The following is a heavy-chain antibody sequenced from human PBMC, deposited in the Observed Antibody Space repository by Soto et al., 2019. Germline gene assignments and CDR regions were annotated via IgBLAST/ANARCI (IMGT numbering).Heavy chain of an antibody. CDR3: AKDVYFDSYYFDQ. CDR1: KFTVSSHA. Sequence: QVQLVESGGGVVQPGRSLRLSCAASKFTVSSHAIHWVRQAPGKGLEWVAVLSHDGRQKHYVDSVKGRFTLSRDESDNTVYLQMNSLRREDTAVYFCAKDVYFDSYYFDQWGQGTLVTVSS. J-gene: IGHJ4*02. V-gene: IGHV3-30*04. CDR2: LSHDGRQK. D-gene: IGHD3-9*01.